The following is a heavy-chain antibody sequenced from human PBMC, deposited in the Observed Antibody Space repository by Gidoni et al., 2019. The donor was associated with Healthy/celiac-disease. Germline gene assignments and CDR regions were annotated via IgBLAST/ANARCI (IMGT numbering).Heavy chain of an antibody. CDR3: AIDYGDDTGAFDI. D-gene: IGHD4-17*01. J-gene: IGHJ3*02. CDR1: GGTFSSYA. V-gene: IGHV1-69*06. CDR2: IIPIFGTA. Sequence: QVQLVQSGAEVKKPGSSVKVACKASGGTFSSYAISWGRQAPGQGIEWMGGIIPIFGTAHYAQKFQGRVTITADKTTSTAYMELSSLRSEDTAVYYCAIDYGDDTGAFDIWGQGTMVTVSS.